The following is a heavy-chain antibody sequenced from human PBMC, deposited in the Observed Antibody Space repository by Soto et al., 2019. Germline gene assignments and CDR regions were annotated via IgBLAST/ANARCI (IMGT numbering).Heavy chain of an antibody. Sequence: SETLSLTCTVSGGSISSSSYYWGWIRQPPGKGLEWIGSIYYSGSTYYNPSLKSRVTISVDTSKNQFSLKLSSVTAADTAVYYCARQSGEWDSTNVDYWGQGTLVTVSS. CDR3: ARQSGEWDSTNVDY. D-gene: IGHD1-26*01. CDR1: GGSISSSSYY. CDR2: IYYSGST. J-gene: IGHJ4*02. V-gene: IGHV4-39*01.